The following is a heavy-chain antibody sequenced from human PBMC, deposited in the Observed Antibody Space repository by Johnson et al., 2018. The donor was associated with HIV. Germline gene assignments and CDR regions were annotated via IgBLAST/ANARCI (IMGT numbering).Heavy chain of an antibody. CDR3: VRVGGNGNYFFDPFDM. Sequence: VQLVESGGGVARPGASLRLSCAASGFTFDDYGMSWVRHGPGTRLEWVSGIKWSGGSTGYAASVTARFIISRDNAKNSLYLQMNSLRVEDTALYYCVRVGGNGNYFFDPFDMWGQGTMVTVSS. CDR1: GFTFDDYG. J-gene: IGHJ3*02. CDR2: IKWSGGST. V-gene: IGHV3-20*04. D-gene: IGHD1-26*01.